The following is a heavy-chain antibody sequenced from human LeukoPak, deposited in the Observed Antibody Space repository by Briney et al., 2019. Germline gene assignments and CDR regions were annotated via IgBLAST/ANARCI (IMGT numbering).Heavy chain of an antibody. D-gene: IGHD3-22*01. V-gene: IGHV4-39*01. CDR2: IFYTGKP. CDR1: GGSISSSNYY. Sequence: PSETLSLTCTVSGGSISSSNYYWDWIRQPPGKGLEWIASIFYTGKPSYNPSLESRVTMSVDRSKNQFSLELTSVTAADTAVYYCARRGIRMILEIHEAFDLWGQGTMVTVS. CDR3: ARRGIRMILEIHEAFDL. J-gene: IGHJ3*01.